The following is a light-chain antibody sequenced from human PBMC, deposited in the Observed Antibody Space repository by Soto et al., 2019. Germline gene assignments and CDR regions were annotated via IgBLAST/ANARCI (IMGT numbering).Light chain of an antibody. J-gene: IGKJ1*01. V-gene: IGKV3-15*01. CDR2: GAS. CDR3: QQFHSVPPWT. CDR1: PSISSN. Sequence: TQSSAPVSVSPVERATLSCRASPSISSNLAWYQKKPGQAPRLLIYGASTRATGIPARFSGSGPGTEFTLTITSLQCEDVAVYHCQQFHSVPPWTFGPGTKVDIK.